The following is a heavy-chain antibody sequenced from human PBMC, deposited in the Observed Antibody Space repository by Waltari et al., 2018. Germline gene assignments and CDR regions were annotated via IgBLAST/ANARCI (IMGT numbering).Heavy chain of an antibody. D-gene: IGHD3-3*01. V-gene: IGHV1-46*01. CDR2: FFPSDGGP. Sequence: QVQLVQSGAEVRKPGASVNVSCQTSGYTFSTNYIHWLRQAPGQGLEWMGVFFPSDGGPTYAQKFQGRVTMTSDTSTSTVYMELSSLRSEDTAVYYCARRSLLRFLDYWGQGTLVTVSS. CDR1: GYTFSTNY. CDR3: ARRSLLRFLDY. J-gene: IGHJ4*02.